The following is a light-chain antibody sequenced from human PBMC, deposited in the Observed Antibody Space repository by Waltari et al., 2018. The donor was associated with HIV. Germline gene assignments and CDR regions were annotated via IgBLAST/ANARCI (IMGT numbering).Light chain of an antibody. CDR1: RATNIARDH. J-gene: IGLJ1*01. V-gene: IGLV1-47*01. Sequence: QSVLTSPPPASGTPVPRLPMSCYASRATNIARDHVCWFRQVPGAAPRLLMYQTGQRPSWVTDRFSGSKSGTSASLVISGLRSEDEAHYYCAAWDDSLSGYVFGTGTKVIVL. CDR2: QTG. CDR3: AAWDDSLSGYV.